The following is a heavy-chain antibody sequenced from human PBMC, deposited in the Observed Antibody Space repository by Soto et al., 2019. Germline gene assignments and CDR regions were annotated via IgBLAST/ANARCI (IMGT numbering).Heavy chain of an antibody. V-gene: IGHV4-39*01. CDR1: GGSISDISYC. CDR2: MFYSGAT. J-gene: IGHJ5*02. D-gene: IGHD2-15*01. CDR3: ARHKSGSDWLDP. Sequence: SETLSLTCTVSGGSISDISYCWGWIRQPPGKGLQWIGCMFYSGATYYNPSLKNRVTLSVDTSSNEFSLKLVSVTAPDTAVYYCARHKSGSDWLDPWGQGXLVTVYS.